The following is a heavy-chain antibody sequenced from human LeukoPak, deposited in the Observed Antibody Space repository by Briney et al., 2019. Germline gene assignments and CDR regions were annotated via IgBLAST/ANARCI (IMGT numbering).Heavy chain of an antibody. CDR1: GFTFSSYA. CDR3: AKPTTGSPTAAGLDY. Sequence: PGGSLRLSCAASGFTFSSYAMYWVRQAPGKGLEWVSYISFSGSNVHYADSVKGRFTISRDNSKSTLFLQMNSLRPEDTAVYYCAKPTTGSPTAAGLDYWGQGTLVTVSS. D-gene: IGHD1-1*01. CDR2: ISFSGSNV. V-gene: IGHV3-30*02. J-gene: IGHJ4*02.